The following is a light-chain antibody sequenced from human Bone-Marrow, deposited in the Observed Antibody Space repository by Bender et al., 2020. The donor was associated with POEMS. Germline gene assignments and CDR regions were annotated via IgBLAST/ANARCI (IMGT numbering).Light chain of an antibody. CDR3: AAWEAGLSGGV. J-gene: IGLJ3*02. CDR1: NSNIGTNA. V-gene: IGLV1-44*01. Sequence: QSVLTQPPSASGTPGQRVTISCSGGNSNIGTNAVNWYQQFPGPAPKLLIYSDNQRPSGVPDRYYAFQSGTSASLAISRLQSGDGADYYCAAWEAGLSGGVFGGGTKLAVL. CDR2: SDN.